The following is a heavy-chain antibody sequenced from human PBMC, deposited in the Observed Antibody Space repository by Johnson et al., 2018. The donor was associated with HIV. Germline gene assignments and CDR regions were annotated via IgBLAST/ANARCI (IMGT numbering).Heavy chain of an antibody. CDR2: VSYDGSNK. CDR1: GFTFDDYG. CDR3: ARDGMAATKANI. V-gene: IGHV3-30*03. D-gene: IGHD1-14*01. Sequence: QVQLVESGGGVVRPGGSLRLSCAAFGFTFDDYGMSWIRQAPGKGLEWVAFVSYDGSNKYYAHSVKGRFTISRDNSKNTLYLQMNSLRSDDTAVYYCARDGMAATKANIWGQGTMVTVSS. J-gene: IGHJ3*02.